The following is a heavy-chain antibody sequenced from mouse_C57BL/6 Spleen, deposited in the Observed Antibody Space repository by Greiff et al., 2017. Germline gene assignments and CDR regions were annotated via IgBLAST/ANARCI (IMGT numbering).Heavy chain of an antibody. CDR3: ARSLTGTMDY. CDR2: IYPGSGNT. D-gene: IGHD4-1*01. J-gene: IGHJ2*01. V-gene: IGHV1-66*01. Sequence: VKLMESGPELVKPGASVKISCKASGYSFTSYYIHWVKQRPGQGLEWIGWIYPGSGNTKYNEKFKGKATLTADTSSSTAYMQLSSLTSEDSAVYYCARSLTGTMDYWGQGTTLTVSS. CDR1: GYSFTSYY.